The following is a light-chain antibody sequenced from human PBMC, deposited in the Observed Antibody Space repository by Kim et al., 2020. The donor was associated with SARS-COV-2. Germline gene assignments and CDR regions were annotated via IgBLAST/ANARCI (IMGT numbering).Light chain of an antibody. CDR2: GAS. J-gene: IGKJ4*01. V-gene: IGKV3-15*01. CDR1: QNVGSN. CDR3: QQYNEWPLT. Sequence: VSPGESATPSCRARQNVGSNLAWYQQKPGQAPRLLIYGASTRATGIPARSSGSGSGTEFTLTISSLQSEDFAVYYCQQYNEWPLTFGGGTKVDIK.